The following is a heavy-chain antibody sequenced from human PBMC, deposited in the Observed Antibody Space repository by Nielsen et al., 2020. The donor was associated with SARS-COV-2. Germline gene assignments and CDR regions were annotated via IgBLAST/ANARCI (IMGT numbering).Heavy chain of an antibody. D-gene: IGHD1-1*01. V-gene: IGHV4-61*01. CDR1: GGSVSSGSYY. Sequence: SETLSLTCTVSGGSVSSGSYYWSWIRQPPGKGLEWIGYIYYSGSTNYNPSLKSRVTISVDTSKNQFSLKLSSVTAADTAVYYCARLGLEPSYYYYYGMDVWGQGTTVTVSS. CDR3: ARLGLEPSYYYYYGMDV. J-gene: IGHJ6*02. CDR2: IYYSGST.